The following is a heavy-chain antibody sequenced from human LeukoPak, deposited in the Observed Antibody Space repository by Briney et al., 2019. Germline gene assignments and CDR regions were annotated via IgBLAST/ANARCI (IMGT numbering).Heavy chain of an antibody. CDR3: ARDGYSSSWGGDYYYYYYMDV. CDR2: ISVYNGNT. V-gene: IGHV1-18*01. D-gene: IGHD6-6*01. CDR1: GYTFTNYG. J-gene: IGHJ6*03. Sequence: ASVKVSCKASGYTFTNYGISWVRQAPGQGLEGMGWISVYNGNTNYAQKFQGRVTMTTDTSTSTAYMELRSLRSDDTAVYYCARDGYSSSWGGDYYYYYYMDVWGKGTTVTVSS.